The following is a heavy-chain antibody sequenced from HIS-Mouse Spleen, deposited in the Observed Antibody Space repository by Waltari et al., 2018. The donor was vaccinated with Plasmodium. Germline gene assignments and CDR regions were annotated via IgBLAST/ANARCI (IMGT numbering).Heavy chain of an antibody. D-gene: IGHD6-13*01. J-gene: IGHJ2*01. Sequence: EVQLVESGGGLVQPGGSLSLPCDAAGSCFRSYWMSWVRQAPGKGLEWVANIKQDGSEKYYVDSVKGRFTISRDNAKNSLYLQMNSLRAEDTAVYYCASSWYWYFDLWGRGTLVTVSS. CDR1: GSCFRSYW. CDR2: IKQDGSEK. CDR3: ASSWYWYFDL. V-gene: IGHV3-7*01.